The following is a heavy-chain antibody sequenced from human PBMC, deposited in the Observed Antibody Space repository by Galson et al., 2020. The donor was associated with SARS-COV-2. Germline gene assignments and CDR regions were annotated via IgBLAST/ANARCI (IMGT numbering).Heavy chain of an antibody. CDR1: GFSLSTSGMC. J-gene: IGHJ6*02. V-gene: IGHV2-70*01. D-gene: IGHD3-10*01. CDR3: ARVYYGPYYYYHGMDV. CDR2: IAWDDDK. Sequence: SGPTLVKPTQTLTLTYTFSGFSLSTSGMCVSWIRQPPGKALEWLALIAWDDDKYYSTSLNTRLTISKDTSQNQVVLTMTNMDPVDTATYYCARVYYGPYYYYHGMDVWGEGTTVTVPS.